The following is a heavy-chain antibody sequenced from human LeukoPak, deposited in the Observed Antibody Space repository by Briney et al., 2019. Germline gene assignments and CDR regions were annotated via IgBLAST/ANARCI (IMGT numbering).Heavy chain of an antibody. Sequence: GASVKVSCKASGCTFTDYDMHGVRHAPGHGLEWIGWINPNSGGTNYAQKFQGRVTMTRDTSISTAYMELSRLRSDDTAVYYCASDYYDSSGSTIGYWGQGTLVTVSS. CDR3: ASDYYDSSGSTIGY. J-gene: IGHJ4*02. V-gene: IGHV1-2*02. CDR2: INPNSGGT. CDR1: GCTFTDYD. D-gene: IGHD3-22*01.